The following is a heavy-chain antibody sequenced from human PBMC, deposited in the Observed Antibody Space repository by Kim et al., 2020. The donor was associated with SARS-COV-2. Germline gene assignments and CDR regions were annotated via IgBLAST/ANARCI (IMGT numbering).Heavy chain of an antibody. CDR1: GYTFTGYY. D-gene: IGHD2-8*01. Sequence: ASVKVSCKASGYTFTGYYMHWVRQAPGQGLEWMGRINPNSGGTNYAQKFQGRVTMTRDTSISTAYMELSRLRSDDTAVYYCARDYCTNGVCYLVYFDYWGQGTLVTVSS. V-gene: IGHV1-2*06. CDR2: INPNSGGT. J-gene: IGHJ4*02. CDR3: ARDYCTNGVCYLVYFDY.